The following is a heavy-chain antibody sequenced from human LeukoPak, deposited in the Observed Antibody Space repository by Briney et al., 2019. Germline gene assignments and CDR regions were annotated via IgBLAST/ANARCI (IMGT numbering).Heavy chain of an antibody. CDR2: IYTSGST. V-gene: IGHV4-61*02. D-gene: IGHD2-2*01. J-gene: IGHJ5*02. CDR3: ARDRVGCSSTSCYSWFDP. CDR1: GGSISSGSYY. Sequence: SETLSLTCTVSGGSISSGSYYWSWIRQPAGKGLEWIGRIYTSGSTNYSPSLKSRVTISVDTSKNQFSLKLSSVTAADTAVYYCARDRVGCSSTSCYSWFDPWGQGTLVTVSS.